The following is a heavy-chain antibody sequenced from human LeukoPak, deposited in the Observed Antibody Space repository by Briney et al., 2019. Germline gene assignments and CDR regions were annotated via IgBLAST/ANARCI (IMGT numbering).Heavy chain of an antibody. CDR2: ISAYNGNT. Sequence: ASVKVSCKASGYTFTSYGISWVRQAPGQGLEWMGWISAYNGNTNYAQKLQGRVTMTTDTSTSTAYMELRSLRSDDTAVYYCARDVSGYSSGWYDYWGQETLVTVSS. J-gene: IGHJ4*02. CDR1: GYTFTSYG. D-gene: IGHD6-19*01. CDR3: ARDVSGYSSGWYDY. V-gene: IGHV1-18*01.